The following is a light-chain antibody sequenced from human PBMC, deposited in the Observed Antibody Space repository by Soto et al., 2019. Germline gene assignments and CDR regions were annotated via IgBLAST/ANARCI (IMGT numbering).Light chain of an antibody. CDR2: DAY. CDR1: QSVSTY. Sequence: EIVLTQSPATLSLSPGERATLSCRASQSVSTYLDWYQQKPGQAPRLLIYDAYNRATGIPARFRGSGSGTDFTLTVSGLEPEDFAVYYCHQRSNWLWTFGQGTKVEIK. J-gene: IGKJ1*01. CDR3: HQRSNWLWT. V-gene: IGKV3-11*01.